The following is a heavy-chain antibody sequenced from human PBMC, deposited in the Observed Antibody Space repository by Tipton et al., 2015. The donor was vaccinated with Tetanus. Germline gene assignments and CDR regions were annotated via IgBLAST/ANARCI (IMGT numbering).Heavy chain of an antibody. CDR1: GFTFSSYA. Sequence: SLRLSCAASGFTFSSYATSWVRQAPGKGLEWVSAISGSGGSTYYADSVKGRFTISRDNSKNTLYLQMNSLRAEDTAVYYCAKGLTITMIVVDDDYWGQGTLVTVSS. CDR3: AKGLTITMIVVDDDY. D-gene: IGHD3-22*01. J-gene: IGHJ4*02. V-gene: IGHV3-23*01. CDR2: ISGSGGST.